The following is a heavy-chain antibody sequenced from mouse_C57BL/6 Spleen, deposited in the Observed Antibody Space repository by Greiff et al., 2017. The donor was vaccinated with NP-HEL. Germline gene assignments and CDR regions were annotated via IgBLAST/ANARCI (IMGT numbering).Heavy chain of an antibody. V-gene: IGHV1-81*01. D-gene: IGHD2-3*01. Sequence: VKLMESGAELARPGASVKLSCKASGYTFTSYGISWVKQRTGQGLEWIGEIYPRSGNTYYNEKFKGKAQLTADKSSSTAYMELRSLTSEDSAVYFCARRYDGYYIYAMDDWGQGTSVTVAS. CDR2: IYPRSGNT. CDR3: ARRYDGYYIYAMDD. CDR1: GYTFTSYG. J-gene: IGHJ4*01.